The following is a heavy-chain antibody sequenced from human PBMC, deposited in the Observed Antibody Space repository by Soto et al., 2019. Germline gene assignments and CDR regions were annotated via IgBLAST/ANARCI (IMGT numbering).Heavy chain of an antibody. D-gene: IGHD3-22*01. V-gene: IGHV1-69*06. CDR1: GGTFSSYA. Sequence: SVKVSCKASGGTFSSYAISWVRQAPGQGLEWMGGIIPIFGTANYAQKFQGRVTITADKSTSTAYMELSSLRSEDTAVYYCASGRYYYDSSGYYPKYYFDYWGQGTLVTVSS. J-gene: IGHJ4*02. CDR3: ASGRYYYDSSGYYPKYYFDY. CDR2: IIPIFGTA.